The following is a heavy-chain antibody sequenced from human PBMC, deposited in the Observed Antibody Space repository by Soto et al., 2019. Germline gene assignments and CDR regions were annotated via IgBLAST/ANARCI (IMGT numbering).Heavy chain of an antibody. D-gene: IGHD1-1*01. CDR2: IYSAGNT. Sequence: PGGSLRLSCAASGFSVSDKYMSWVRQAPGKGLEWVSVIYSAGNTYYADSVKGRFTISRDNSKNTVYLQMNSLGGEDTAVYYCARSDGYPFDYWGQGTLVTVSS. CDR3: ARSDGYPFDY. V-gene: IGHV3-53*01. CDR1: GFSVSDKY. J-gene: IGHJ4*02.